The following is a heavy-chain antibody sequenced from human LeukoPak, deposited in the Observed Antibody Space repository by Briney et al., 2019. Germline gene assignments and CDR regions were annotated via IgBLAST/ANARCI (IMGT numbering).Heavy chain of an antibody. J-gene: IGHJ4*02. V-gene: IGHV4-59*08. D-gene: IGHD5-12*01. CDR2: IYYSGST. Sequence: SETLSLTCIVSGVSISSYYWSWIRQPPGKGLEWIEYIYYSGSTNYNPSLKSRVTISVDTSKNQFSLKLSSVTAADTAVYYCARGGDSGYDYLDYWGQGTLVTVSS. CDR3: ARGGDSGYDYLDY. CDR1: GVSISSYY.